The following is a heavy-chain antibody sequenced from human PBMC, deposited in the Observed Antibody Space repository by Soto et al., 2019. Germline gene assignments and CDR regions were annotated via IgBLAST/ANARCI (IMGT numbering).Heavy chain of an antibody. CDR2: IYYSGST. CDR1: GGSISSGGYY. J-gene: IGHJ6*02. CDR3: ARDHIVATIKTPYYYYYGMDV. V-gene: IGHV4-31*03. D-gene: IGHD5-12*01. Sequence: SETLSLTCTVSGGSISSGGYYWSWIRQHPGKGLEWIGYIYYSGSTYYNPSLKSRVTISVDTSKNQFSLKLSSVTAADTAVYYCARDHIVATIKTPYYYYYGMDVWGQGTTVTVSS.